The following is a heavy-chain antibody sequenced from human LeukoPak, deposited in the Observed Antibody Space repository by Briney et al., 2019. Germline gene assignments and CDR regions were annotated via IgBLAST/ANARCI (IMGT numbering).Heavy chain of an antibody. CDR2: IRQDGTEK. CDR3: ARERALAS. CDR1: GFTFSSYW. V-gene: IGHV3-7*01. J-gene: IGHJ4*02. Sequence: GRSLRLSCAASGFTFSSYWMSWVRQAPGKGLEWVATIRQDGTEKYYVDSVKGRFTISRDNAKNSLYLQINSLRAEDTAVYYCARERALASWGQGTLVTVSP. D-gene: IGHD6-19*01.